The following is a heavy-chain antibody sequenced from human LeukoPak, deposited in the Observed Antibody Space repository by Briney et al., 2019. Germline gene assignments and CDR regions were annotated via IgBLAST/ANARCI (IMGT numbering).Heavy chain of an antibody. CDR1: GGSISSSSYY. V-gene: IGHV4-39*01. J-gene: IGHJ4*02. Sequence: PSETLSLTCTVSGGSISSSSYYWGWIRQPPGKGLEWIGSIYYSGSTYYNPSLKSRVTISVDTSKNQFSLKLSSVTAADTALYYCARHRVNFDYWGQGTLVTVSS. CDR3: ARHRVNFDY. CDR2: IYYSGST.